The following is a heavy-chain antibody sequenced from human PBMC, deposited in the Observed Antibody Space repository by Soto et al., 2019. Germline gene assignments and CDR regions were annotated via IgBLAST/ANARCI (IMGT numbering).Heavy chain of an antibody. CDR3: ARGNTGYGNFDY. Sequence: SVKVSCKGSGNTFTYVYLHWVRQAPGQALEWMGWITPFNGNTKYAQKFQDRVTFTGDTSLNTAYMELSSLGAEDTAVYYCARGNTGYGNFDYWGQGTLVTVSS. CDR2: ITPFNGNT. CDR1: GNTFTYVY. D-gene: IGHD5-12*01. J-gene: IGHJ4*02. V-gene: IGHV1-45*02.